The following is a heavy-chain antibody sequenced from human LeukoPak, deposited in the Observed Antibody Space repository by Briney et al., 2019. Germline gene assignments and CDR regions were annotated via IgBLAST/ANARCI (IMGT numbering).Heavy chain of an antibody. J-gene: IGHJ4*02. Sequence: GGSLRLSCAASGFTFSSYSMNWVRQAPGKGLERVSSISSSSSYIYYADSVKGRFTISRDNAKNSLYLQMNSLRAEDTAVYYCARERRYCGSTSCYVYWGQGTLVTVSS. CDR3: ARERRYCGSTSCYVY. CDR2: ISSSSSYI. D-gene: IGHD2-2*01. V-gene: IGHV3-21*01. CDR1: GFTFSSYS.